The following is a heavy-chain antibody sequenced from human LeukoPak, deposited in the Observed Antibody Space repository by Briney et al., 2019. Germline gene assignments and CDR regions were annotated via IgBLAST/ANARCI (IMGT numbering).Heavy chain of an antibody. CDR1: GFTFSSYA. V-gene: IGHV3-30-3*01. CDR3: ARDPEDYGGNSGSWYFDL. Sequence: PGGSLRLSYAASGFTFSSYAMSWVRQAPGKGLEWVAVISYDGSNKYYADSVKGRFTISRDNSKNTLYLQMNSLRAEDTAVYYCARDPEDYGGNSGSWYFDLWGRGTLVTVSS. D-gene: IGHD4-23*01. J-gene: IGHJ2*01. CDR2: ISYDGSNK.